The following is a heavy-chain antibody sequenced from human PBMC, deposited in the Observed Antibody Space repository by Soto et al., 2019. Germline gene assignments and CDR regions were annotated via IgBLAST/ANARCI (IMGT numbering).Heavy chain of an antibody. CDR2: ISYDGSNK. J-gene: IGHJ4*02. CDR1: GFTFSSYG. CDR3: AKDPYSGSPTWIDY. D-gene: IGHD1-26*01. Sequence: GGSLRLSCAASGFTFSSYGMHWVRQAPGKGLEWVAVISYDGSNKYYADSVKGRFTISRDNSKNTLYLQMNGLRAEDTAVYYCAKDPYSGSPTWIDYWGQGTLVTVSS. V-gene: IGHV3-30*18.